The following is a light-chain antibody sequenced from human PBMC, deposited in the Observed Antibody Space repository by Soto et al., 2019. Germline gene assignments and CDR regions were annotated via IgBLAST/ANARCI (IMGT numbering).Light chain of an antibody. CDR1: QSISSY. CDR3: QQSYSTPPT. J-gene: IGKJ4*01. CDR2: AAS. V-gene: IGKV1-39*01. Sequence: DIQMTQSPSSLSASVGDRVTITCRASQSISSYLNWYQQKPGKAPKLLIYAASSLQSGVPSRFXXXXXXXXXXXTIXXXXXEDXXTYYCQQSYSTPPTFGGGTKVEIK.